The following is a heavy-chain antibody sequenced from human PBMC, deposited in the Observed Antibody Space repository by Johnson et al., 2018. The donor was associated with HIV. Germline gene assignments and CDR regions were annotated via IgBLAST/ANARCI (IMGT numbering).Heavy chain of an antibody. V-gene: IGHV3-7*05. J-gene: IGHJ3*02. CDR1: GFTFNSYP. CDR3: ARSVSLVRGALDI. Sequence: VQLVESGGGVVQPGRSQRLSCAASGFTFNSYPMHWVRQSPGKGLEWVTNIKEDGSEKYYVDSVRGRFTISRDNAKNSLYLQMNSLRVDDTAVYYCARSVSLVRGALDIWGQGTMVTVSS. CDR2: IKEDGSEK. D-gene: IGHD2/OR15-2a*01.